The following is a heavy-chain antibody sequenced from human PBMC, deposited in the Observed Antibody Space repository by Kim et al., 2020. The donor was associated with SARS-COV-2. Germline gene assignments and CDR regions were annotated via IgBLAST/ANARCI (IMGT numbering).Heavy chain of an antibody. Sequence: GGSLRLSCAASGFTFSSYSMNWVRQAPGKGLEWVSSISSSSSYIYYADSVKGRFTISRDNAKYSLYLHMNSLRAEDTAVYYCARTLDRGVRAIYGMDVCGRGTTVTVSS. CDR1: GFTFSSYS. CDR3: ARTLDRGVRAIYGMDV. J-gene: IGHJ6*02. D-gene: IGHD3-10*01. CDR2: ISSSSSYI. V-gene: IGHV3-21*04.